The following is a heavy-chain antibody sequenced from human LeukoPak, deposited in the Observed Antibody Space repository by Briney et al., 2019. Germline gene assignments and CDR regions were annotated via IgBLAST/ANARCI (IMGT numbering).Heavy chain of an antibody. Sequence: GESLKISCKGSGYSFTSYWIGWVRQMPGKGLEWMGIIYPGDSDTRYSPSFQGQVTISADKSITTAYLQWSSLKASDTAMYYCATPPSYSSSWLVLRYWGQGTLVTVSS. CDR3: ATPPSYSSSWLVLRY. CDR2: IYPGDSDT. D-gene: IGHD6-13*01. V-gene: IGHV5-51*01. J-gene: IGHJ4*02. CDR1: GYSFTSYW.